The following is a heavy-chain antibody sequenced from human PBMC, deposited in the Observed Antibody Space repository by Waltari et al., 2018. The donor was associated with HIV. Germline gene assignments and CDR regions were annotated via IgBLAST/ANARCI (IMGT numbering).Heavy chain of an antibody. J-gene: IGHJ4*02. CDR2: LWDDGSNK. V-gene: IGHV3-33*01. CDR1: GFTFSSYG. D-gene: IGHD3-9*01. Sequence: QVQLVESGGGVVQPGRSLRLSCAASGFTFSSYGMHWVRQAPGKGREWVSVLWDDGSNKYYADSVKGRFTISRYNSKNTLYLQMNSLRAEDTAVYYCARDRTSLRYFDWLDYWGQGTLVTVSS. CDR3: ARDRTSLRYFDWLDY.